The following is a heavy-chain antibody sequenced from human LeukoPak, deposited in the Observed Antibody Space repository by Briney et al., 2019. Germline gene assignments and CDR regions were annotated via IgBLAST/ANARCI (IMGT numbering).Heavy chain of an antibody. V-gene: IGHV3-11*01. D-gene: IGHD2-15*01. CDR1: GFTFSDYY. J-gene: IGHJ4*02. CDR2: INYSGSTI. Sequence: NPGGSLRLSCAASGFTFSDYYMSWIRQAPGKGLEWVSYINYSGSTIYYADSVKGRFTISRDNAKNSLYLQMNSLRAEDTALYYCARVGWSTESYYFDYWGQGTLVTVSS. CDR3: ARVGWSTESYYFDY.